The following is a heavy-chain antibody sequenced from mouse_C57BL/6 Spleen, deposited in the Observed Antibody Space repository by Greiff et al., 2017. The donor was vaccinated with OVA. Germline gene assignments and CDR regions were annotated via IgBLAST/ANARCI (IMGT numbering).Heavy chain of an antibody. CDR1: GYTFTDYE. Sequence: VQRVESGAELVRPGASVTLSCKASGYTFTDYEMHWVKQTPVHGLEWIGAIDPETGGTAYNQKFKGKAILTADKSSSTAYMELRSLTSEDSAVYYCTRKGYYSNLWFAYWGQGTLVTVSA. D-gene: IGHD2-5*01. CDR2: IDPETGGT. V-gene: IGHV1-15*01. J-gene: IGHJ3*01. CDR3: TRKGYYSNLWFAY.